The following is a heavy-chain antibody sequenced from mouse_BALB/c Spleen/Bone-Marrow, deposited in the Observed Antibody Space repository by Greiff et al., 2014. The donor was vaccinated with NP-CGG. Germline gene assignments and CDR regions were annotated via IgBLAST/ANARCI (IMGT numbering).Heavy chain of an antibody. Sequence: VQLMESGAELMKPGASVKISCKATGYTFSSYWIEWVKRRPGHGLEWIGEILPGSGSTNYNEKFKGKATFTADTSSNTAYMQLSSLTSEDSAVYYCAREDGLWYFDVWGVGTTVTVSS. J-gene: IGHJ1*01. CDR1: GYTFSSYW. V-gene: IGHV1-9*01. CDR3: AREDGLWYFDV. D-gene: IGHD1-1*01. CDR2: ILPGSGST.